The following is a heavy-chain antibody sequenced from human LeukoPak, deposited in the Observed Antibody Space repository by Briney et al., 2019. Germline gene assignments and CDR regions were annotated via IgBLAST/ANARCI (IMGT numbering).Heavy chain of an antibody. V-gene: IGHV1-18*01. J-gene: IGHJ4*02. CDR1: GYTFTSYG. CDR2: ISAYNGNT. D-gene: IGHD3-9*01. Sequence: GASVKVSCKASGYTFTSYGISWVRQAPGQGLEWMGWISAYNGNTNYAQKLQGRVTMTTDTSTSTAYMELRSLRSDVTAVYYCARVLRDILTGHFDYWGQGTLVTVSS. CDR3: ARVLRDILTGHFDY.